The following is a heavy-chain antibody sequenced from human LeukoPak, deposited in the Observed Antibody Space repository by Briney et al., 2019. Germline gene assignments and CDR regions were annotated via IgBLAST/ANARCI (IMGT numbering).Heavy chain of an antibody. D-gene: IGHD2-2*01. CDR1: GFTFSSYS. CDR2: ISSSSSYI. V-gene: IGHV3-21*01. Sequence: GGSLRLSCAASGFTFSSYSMNWVRQAPGKGLEWVSSISSSSSYIYYADSVRGRFTISRDNAKNSLYLQMNSLRAEDTAVYYCARDPSSAGAEYFQYWGQGTLVTVSS. J-gene: IGHJ1*01. CDR3: ARDPSSAGAEYFQY.